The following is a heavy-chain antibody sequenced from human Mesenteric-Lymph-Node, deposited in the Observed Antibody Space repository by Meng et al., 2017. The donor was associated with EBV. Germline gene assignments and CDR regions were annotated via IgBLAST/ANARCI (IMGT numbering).Heavy chain of an antibody. CDR3: ARTYYYDSSGYAPFDY. J-gene: IGHJ4*02. CDR2: IYYSGSI. D-gene: IGHD3-22*01. CDR1: GGSVSSSSYY. Sequence: LQLQESGPGRVKPPETLSLTCIVSGGSVSSSSYYWGWIRQPPGKGLEWIGSIYYSGSIYYNPSLKSRVTISVDTSKNQFSLKLSSVTAADTAVYYCARTYYYDSSGYAPFDYWGQGTLVTVSS. V-gene: IGHV4-39*07.